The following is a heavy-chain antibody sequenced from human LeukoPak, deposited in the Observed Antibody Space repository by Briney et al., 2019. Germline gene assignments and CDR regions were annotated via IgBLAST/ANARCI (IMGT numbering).Heavy chain of an antibody. D-gene: IGHD2-15*01. Sequence: SETLSLTCAVYGGSFSGYYWSWIRQPPGKGLEWIGEINHSGSTNYNPSLKSRVTTSVDTSKNQFSLKLSSVTAADTAVYYCARGGGSCLDPWGQGTLVTVSS. J-gene: IGHJ5*02. CDR1: GGSFSGYY. CDR2: INHSGST. V-gene: IGHV4-34*01. CDR3: ARGGGSCLDP.